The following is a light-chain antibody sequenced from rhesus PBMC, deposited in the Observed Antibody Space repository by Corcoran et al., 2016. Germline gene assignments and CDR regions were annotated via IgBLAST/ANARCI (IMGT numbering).Light chain of an antibody. J-gene: IGKJ4*01. CDR3: QQHTNYPLT. Sequence: DVQMTQSPSSLSASVGDTVIITCRASQAISNSLAWYQQKTGEAPKPLIYSTSILENGVPSRLRCSGSGTEFTLPISSLQPEDFVIDYCQQHTNYPLTFGGGTKVELK. CDR2: STS. CDR1: QAISNS. V-gene: IGKV1S14*01.